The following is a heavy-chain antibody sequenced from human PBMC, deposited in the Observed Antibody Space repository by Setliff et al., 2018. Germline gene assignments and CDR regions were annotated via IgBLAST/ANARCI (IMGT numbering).Heavy chain of an antibody. CDR3: TRSRGTTVYDY. CDR2: MNPNSGNT. Sequence: ASVKVSCKASGYTFTSYDINWVRQATGQGLEWMGWMNPNSGNTGYAQKFQGRVTMTRNTSISTAYMELSSLRSDDTAVYYCTRSRGTTVYDYWGQGTLVTVSS. CDR1: GYTFTSYD. V-gene: IGHV1-8*01. J-gene: IGHJ4*02. D-gene: IGHD1-7*01.